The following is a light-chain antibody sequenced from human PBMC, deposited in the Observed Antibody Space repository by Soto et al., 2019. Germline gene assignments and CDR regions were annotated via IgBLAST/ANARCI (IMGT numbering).Light chain of an antibody. CDR1: QRIGRL. Sequence: DIQMTQSPSSLSASVGDTVTITCRASQRIGRLLSWYQQQPGKAPKLLIYDGFTLQGGVPSRFSGSGSGPDFTLTLGSLQPEDFTTYYCQQTDRPPFTFGPGTKVDV. V-gene: IGKV1-39*01. J-gene: IGKJ3*01. CDR2: DGF. CDR3: QQTDRPPFT.